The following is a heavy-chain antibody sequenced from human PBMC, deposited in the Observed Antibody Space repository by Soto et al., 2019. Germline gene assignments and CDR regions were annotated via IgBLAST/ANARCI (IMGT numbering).Heavy chain of an antibody. CDR2: VCYRGTT. CDR3: ASDSACESSGYYLRGFDY. J-gene: IGHJ4*02. D-gene: IGHD3-22*01. CDR1: GDSIVTGSYY. Sequence: SETLSLTCTVSGDSIVTGSYYWVWIRQHPGKGLEWIGCVCYRGTTYYNPSLKSRLTISVDTSKNQFSLKLSSVTAADTAVYYCASDSACESSGYYLRGFDYWGQGTLVTVSS. V-gene: IGHV4-31*03.